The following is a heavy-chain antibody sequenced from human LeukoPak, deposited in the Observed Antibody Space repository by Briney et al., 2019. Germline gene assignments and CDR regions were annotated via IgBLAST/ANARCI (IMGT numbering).Heavy chain of an antibody. CDR3: ARDFRPRVPDIVVVPAEY. V-gene: IGHV3-23*01. CDR1: GFTFSSYS. D-gene: IGHD2-2*01. J-gene: IGHJ4*02. Sequence: GGSLRLSCAASGFTFSSYSMNWVRQAPGKGLEWVSAISGSGGSTYYADSVKGRFTISRDNSKNTLYLQMNSLRAEDTAVYYCARDFRPRVPDIVVVPAEYWGQGTLVTVSS. CDR2: ISGSGGST.